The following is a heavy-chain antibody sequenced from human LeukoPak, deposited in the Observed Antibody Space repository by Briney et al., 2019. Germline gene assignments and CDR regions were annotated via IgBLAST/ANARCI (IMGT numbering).Heavy chain of an antibody. CDR1: GGSISSGGYY. J-gene: IGHJ6*02. V-gene: IGHV4-31*03. CDR2: IYYSGST. Sequence: SQTLSLTCTVSGGSISSGGYYWSWIRQHPGKGLEWIGYIYYSGSTYYNPSLKSRVTISVDTSKNQFSLKLSSVTAADTAVYYCARDRGVRGVIGPSSSYYYGMDVWSQGTTVTVSS. D-gene: IGHD3-10*01. CDR3: ARDRGVRGVIGPSSSYYYGMDV.